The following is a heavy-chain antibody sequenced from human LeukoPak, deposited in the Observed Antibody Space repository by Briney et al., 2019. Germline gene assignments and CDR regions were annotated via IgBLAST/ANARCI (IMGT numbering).Heavy chain of an antibody. CDR3: ARGDLVDTAIAGNYFDY. D-gene: IGHD5-18*01. V-gene: IGHV4-34*01. J-gene: IGHJ4*02. Sequence: SETLSLTCAVYGGSFSGYYWSWIRQPPGKGLEWIGENNHSGSTNYNPSLKSLVTISVDTSKHQFSLKLSSVTAADTAVYYCARGDLVDTAIAGNYFDYWGQGTLVTVSS. CDR2: NNHSGST. CDR1: GGSFSGYY.